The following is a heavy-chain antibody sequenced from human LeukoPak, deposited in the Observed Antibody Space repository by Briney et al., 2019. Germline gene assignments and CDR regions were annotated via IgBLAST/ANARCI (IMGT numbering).Heavy chain of an antibody. D-gene: IGHD5-18*01. CDR1: GFTFSSYA. CDR3: AKDFLPTTWIQLWSQSLHYYYGMDV. V-gene: IGHV3-23*01. CDR2: ISGTGVST. Sequence: GSLRLSCAASGFTFSSYAMSWVRQAPGKGLEWVSAISGTGVSTYYADSVRGRFTISRDNSKNTLYLQMNSLRAEDTAVYYCAKDFLPTTWIQLWSQSLHYYYGMDVWGQGTTVTVSS. J-gene: IGHJ6*02.